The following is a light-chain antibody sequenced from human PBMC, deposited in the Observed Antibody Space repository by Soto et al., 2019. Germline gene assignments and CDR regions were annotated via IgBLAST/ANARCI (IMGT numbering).Light chain of an antibody. CDR3: QQYGASPYT. V-gene: IGKV3-20*01. J-gene: IGKJ2*01. CDR1: QSVSSNY. CDR2: GAS. Sequence: EIVLTQSPGTLSLSPGERATLSCGASQSVSSNYLAWYQQKPGQTPRLLIYGASSRATGIPDRFTGSGSGTDFTLTISRLEPEDFAVYYRQQYGASPYTFGQGTKVDIK.